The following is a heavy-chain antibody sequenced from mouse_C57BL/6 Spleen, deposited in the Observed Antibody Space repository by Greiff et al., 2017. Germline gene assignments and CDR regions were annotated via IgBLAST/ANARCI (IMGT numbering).Heavy chain of an antibody. V-gene: IGHV1-69*01. D-gene: IGHD1-2*01. CDR2: IDPSDSYT. Sequence: QVQLQQPGAELVMPGASVKLSCKASGYTFTSYWMHWVKQRPGQGLEWIGEIDPSDSYTNYNQKFKGKSTLTVDKSSSPAYMQRSSLTSEDSAVYYCAALLRRGYFEGWGTGTTVTVAS. J-gene: IGHJ1*03. CDR3: AALLRRGYFEG. CDR1: GYTFTSYW.